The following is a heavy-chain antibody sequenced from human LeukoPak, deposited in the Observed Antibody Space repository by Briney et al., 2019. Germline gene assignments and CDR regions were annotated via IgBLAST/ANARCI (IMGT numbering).Heavy chain of an antibody. CDR3: ARGQQLVGSFLDY. CDR1: GFTFSSYA. V-gene: IGHV3-23*01. J-gene: IGHJ4*02. Sequence: PGGSLRLSCAASGFTFSSYAMSWVRQAPGKGLEWVSAISGSGGSTYYADSVKGRFTISRDNSKNTLYLQMNSLRAEDTAVYYCARGQQLVGSFLDYWGQGTLVTVSS. CDR2: ISGSGGST. D-gene: IGHD6-13*01.